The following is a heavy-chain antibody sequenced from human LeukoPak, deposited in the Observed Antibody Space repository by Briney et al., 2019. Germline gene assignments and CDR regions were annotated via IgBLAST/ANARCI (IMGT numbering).Heavy chain of an antibody. CDR2: IYPGDSDT. V-gene: IGHV5-51*01. Sequence: GESLKISCKGSGYSFNTYWIGWVRQMPGKGLEWMGIIYPGDSDTRYSPSFQGQVTFSVDKSISTAYLQWSSLEASDTAMYYCARRGSGSSHTSFDSWGQGTLVTVSS. D-gene: IGHD1-26*01. CDR3: ARRGSGSSHTSFDS. CDR1: GYSFNTYW. J-gene: IGHJ4*02.